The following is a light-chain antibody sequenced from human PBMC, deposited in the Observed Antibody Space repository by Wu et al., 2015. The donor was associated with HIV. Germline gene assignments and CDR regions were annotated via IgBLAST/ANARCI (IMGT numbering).Light chain of an antibody. CDR1: QSVSSN. V-gene: IGKV3-15*01. J-gene: IGKJ1*01. Sequence: EIVLTQSPATLSLSPGERATLSCRASQSVSSNLAWYQQKPGQAPRLLIYGASTRATGIPARFSGSGSGTEFTLTISSMQSEDFAVYYNNWSETFGQGTKVEIK. CDR3: NWSET. CDR2: GAS.